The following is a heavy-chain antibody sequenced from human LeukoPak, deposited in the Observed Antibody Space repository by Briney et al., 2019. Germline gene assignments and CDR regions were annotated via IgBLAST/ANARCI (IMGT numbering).Heavy chain of an antibody. V-gene: IGHV1-18*01. CDR2: INADKGNT. CDR1: GSTFTSYG. D-gene: IGHD2-15*01. CDR3: VVVVAASQDDY. Sequence: ASVKLSCKASGSTFTSYGISWVRQAPGQGLEWMGWINADKGNTNFAQKLQDRNTMPSVPTTSTADKELSSLKSDDTAGYYCVVVVAASQDDYWGQGTLVTVSS. J-gene: IGHJ4*02.